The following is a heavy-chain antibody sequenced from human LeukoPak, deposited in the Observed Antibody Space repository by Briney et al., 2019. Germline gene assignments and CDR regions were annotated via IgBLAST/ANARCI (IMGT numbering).Heavy chain of an antibody. J-gene: IGHJ1*01. V-gene: IGHV1-18*01. Sequence: ASVKVSCKASGYTFTSHGISWVRQAPGQGLEWMGWISAYNGNTNYAQKLQGRVTMTTDTSTSTAYMELRSLRSEDTAVYYCATTTGWDYDSSGYYVYFQHWGQGTLVTVSS. CDR3: ATTTGWDYDSSGYYVYFQH. CDR2: ISAYNGNT. D-gene: IGHD3-22*01. CDR1: GYTFTSHG.